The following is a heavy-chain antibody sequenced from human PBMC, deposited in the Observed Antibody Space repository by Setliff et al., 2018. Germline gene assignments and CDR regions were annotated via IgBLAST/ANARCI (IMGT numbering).Heavy chain of an antibody. Sequence: PSETLSLTCSVHGGSFSGYQWTWIRQTPGKGLEWIGESNHGGSTSYHPSLKSRLTISVDTSKNQFSLRLSSVTAADTAVYYCRFWSGYLKNDFWGQGTLVTVSS. D-gene: IGHD3-3*01. J-gene: IGHJ4*02. CDR2: SNHGGST. V-gene: IGHV4-34*01. CDR1: GGSFSGYQ. CDR3: RFWSGYLKNDF.